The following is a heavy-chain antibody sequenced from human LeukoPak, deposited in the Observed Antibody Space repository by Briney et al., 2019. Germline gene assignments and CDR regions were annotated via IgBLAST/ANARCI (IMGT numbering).Heavy chain of an antibody. CDR3: ARGRRYGHDTEDLYFFEY. CDR1: GFTFSNYP. V-gene: IGHV3-30*04. D-gene: IGHD3-9*01. CDR2: ISYDGSNK. Sequence: GGSLRLSCAASGFTFSNYPIDRVRQTPGSGQEWVSVISYDGSNKYYAESVRGRFTISRESSTNTLYLQMHSLRAEAAALYSCARGRRYGHDTEDLYFFEYWGQGTLVTVSS. J-gene: IGHJ4*02.